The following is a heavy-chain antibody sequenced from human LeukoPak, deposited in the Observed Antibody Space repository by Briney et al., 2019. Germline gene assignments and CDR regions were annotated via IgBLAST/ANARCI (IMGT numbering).Heavy chain of an antibody. D-gene: IGHD3-3*01. V-gene: IGHV1-69*05. CDR2: IIPIFGTA. J-gene: IGHJ6*03. CDR3: ARGTGITSFGVDRGSYYMDV. CDR1: GGTFSSYA. Sequence: SVKVSCKASGGTFSSYAISWVRQAPGQGLEWMGGIIPIFGTANYAQTFQGRVTITTDDSTSTAYMKLSSLRSEDTAVYYCARGTGITSFGVDRGSYYMDVWGKGTTVTVSS.